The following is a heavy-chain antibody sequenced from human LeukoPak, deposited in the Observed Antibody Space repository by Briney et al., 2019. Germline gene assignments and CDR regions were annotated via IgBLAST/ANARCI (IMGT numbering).Heavy chain of an antibody. D-gene: IGHD3-10*01. V-gene: IGHV4-4*02. CDR2: IYHSGST. CDR1: GGSISSSNW. CDR3: ARGGSGSYYGDWFDP. Sequence: SETLSLTCAVSGGSISSSNWGSGVRQPPGKGLEWIGEIYHSGSTNYNPSLKSRVTISVGKSKNQFSLKLSSVTAADTAVYYCARGGSGSYYGDWFDPWGQGTLVTVSS. J-gene: IGHJ5*02.